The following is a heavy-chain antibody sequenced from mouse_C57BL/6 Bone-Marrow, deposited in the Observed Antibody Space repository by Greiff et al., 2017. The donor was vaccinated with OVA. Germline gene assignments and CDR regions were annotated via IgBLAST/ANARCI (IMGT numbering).Heavy chain of an antibody. J-gene: IGHJ1*03. D-gene: IGHD2-10*02. CDR1: GFTFSDYY. CDR3: ARVGGPSWYFDV. CDR2: INYDGSST. Sequence: EVKLVESEGGLVQPGSSMKLSCTASGFTFSDYYMAWVRQVPEKGLEWVANINYDGSSTYYLDSLKSRFIISRDNAKNILYLQMSSLKSEDTATYYCARVGGPSWYFDVWGTGTTVTVSS. V-gene: IGHV5-16*01.